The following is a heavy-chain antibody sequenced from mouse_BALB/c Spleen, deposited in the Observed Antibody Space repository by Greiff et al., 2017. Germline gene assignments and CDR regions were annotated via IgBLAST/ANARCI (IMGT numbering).Heavy chain of an antibody. CDR3: ARREPWFAY. Sequence: QVQLKQPGAELVKPGASVKLSCKASGYTFTSYWMHWVKQRPGQGLEWIGEINPGSGSTYYNEKFKGKATLTADKSSNTAYMQLSSLTSEDSAVYFCARREPWFAYWGQGTLVTVSA. V-gene: IGHV1S81*02. CDR1: GYTFTSYW. J-gene: IGHJ3*01. CDR2: INPGSGST.